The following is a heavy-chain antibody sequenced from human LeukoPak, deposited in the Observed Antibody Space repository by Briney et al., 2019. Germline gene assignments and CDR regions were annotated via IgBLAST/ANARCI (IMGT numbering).Heavy chain of an antibody. V-gene: IGHV4-59*01. CDR3: ERLGLGDEACWFDP. Sequence: SETLSLTCTVSGGSINTYYWSWIRQPPGKGLEWIGFVYYSGRTSYNPSLKSRVTISVDTSKSQFSLRLSPVTAADTAMYYCERLGLGDEACWFDPWGQGTLVTVSS. D-gene: IGHD3-10*01. J-gene: IGHJ5*02. CDR2: VYYSGRT. CDR1: GGSINTYY.